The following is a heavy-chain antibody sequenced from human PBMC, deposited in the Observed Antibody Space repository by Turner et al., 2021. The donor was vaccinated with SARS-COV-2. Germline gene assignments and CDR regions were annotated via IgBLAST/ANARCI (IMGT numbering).Heavy chain of an antibody. J-gene: IGHJ4*02. V-gene: IGHV3-30*18. Sequence: VQLAESGGGLIQPGWSLGLSCAASGFTFSSYGMHWVRQAPGKGLEWVALISYDGSNKDYADSVTGRFTISRDNSKNTLYLQMNSLGAEDTAVYYCSKESNFDYWGQGSLVTVST. CDR2: ISYDGSNK. CDR1: GFTFSSYG. CDR3: SKESNFDY.